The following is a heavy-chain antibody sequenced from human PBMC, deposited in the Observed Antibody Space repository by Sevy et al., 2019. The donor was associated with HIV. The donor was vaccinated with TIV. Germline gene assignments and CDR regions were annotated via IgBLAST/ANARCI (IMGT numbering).Heavy chain of an antibody. J-gene: IGHJ4*02. Sequence: GGSLRLSCKASGFIFSRYGVHWVRQAPGKGLEWVAYIFNDGKTKYYGDPVKGRFTISRDDSKNTLYLQMDSLRAEDTAVYYCARESGSDWYLDSWGQGTLVTVSS. V-gene: IGHV3-33*01. CDR1: GFIFSRYG. CDR2: IFNDGKTK. CDR3: ARESGSDWYLDS. D-gene: IGHD2-21*02.